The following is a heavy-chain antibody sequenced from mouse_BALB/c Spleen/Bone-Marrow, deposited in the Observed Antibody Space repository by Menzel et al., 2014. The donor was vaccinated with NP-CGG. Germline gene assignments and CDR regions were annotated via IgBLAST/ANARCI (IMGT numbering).Heavy chain of an antibody. Sequence: EVMLVESGPSLVKPSQTLSLTCSVTGDSITSGYWNWIRKFPGNKLEYMGYISYRGSTYSNPSLKSRISFTRDSSKNQFYLQLKSVTTESTATYYCASDSSGGLLDIGYWGQGTSVTVSS. CDR2: ISYRGST. CDR1: GDSITSGY. V-gene: IGHV3-8*02. D-gene: IGHD3-2*02. CDR3: ASDSSGGLLDIGY. J-gene: IGHJ4*01.